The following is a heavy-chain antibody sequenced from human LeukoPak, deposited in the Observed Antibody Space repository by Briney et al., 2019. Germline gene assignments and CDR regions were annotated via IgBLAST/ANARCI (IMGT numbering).Heavy chain of an antibody. CDR2: IYPDDSDT. D-gene: IGHD3-9*01. CDR1: GYSFTRSW. J-gene: IGHJ4*02. Sequence: GESLKISCKGSGYSFTRSWIGWVRQMPGKGLEWMGIIYPDDSDTTYSPSFQGQVTISADKSITTAYLQWSSLKASDTAMYYCARTYYDILSFDYWGQGTLVTVSS. CDR3: ARTYYDILSFDY. V-gene: IGHV5-51*01.